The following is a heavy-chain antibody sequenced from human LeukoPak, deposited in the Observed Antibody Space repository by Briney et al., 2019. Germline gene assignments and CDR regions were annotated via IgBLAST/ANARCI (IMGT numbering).Heavy chain of an antibody. Sequence: GGSLRLSCAASGFTFSSYSMNWVRQAPGKGLEWVSSISSSSSYIYYADSVKGRFTISRDNAKNSLYLQMNSLRAEDTAVYYCARSQARGYAFDIWGQGTMVTVSS. D-gene: IGHD3-10*01. CDR1: GFTFSSYS. CDR3: ARSQARGYAFDI. J-gene: IGHJ3*02. V-gene: IGHV3-21*01. CDR2: ISSSSSYI.